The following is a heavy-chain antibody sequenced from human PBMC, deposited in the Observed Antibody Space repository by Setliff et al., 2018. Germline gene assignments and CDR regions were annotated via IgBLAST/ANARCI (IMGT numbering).Heavy chain of an antibody. CDR1: GGSISSGSYY. Sequence: PSETLSLTCTVSGGSISSGSYYWSWIRQPPGKGLEWIGEINHSGSTNYNPSLKSRVTISVDMSKNQFSLKLSSVTAADTAVYYCARRYNFWSGYFDYWGQGTLVTVSS. CDR2: INHSGST. V-gene: IGHV4-39*07. J-gene: IGHJ4*02. CDR3: ARRYNFWSGYFDY. D-gene: IGHD3-3*01.